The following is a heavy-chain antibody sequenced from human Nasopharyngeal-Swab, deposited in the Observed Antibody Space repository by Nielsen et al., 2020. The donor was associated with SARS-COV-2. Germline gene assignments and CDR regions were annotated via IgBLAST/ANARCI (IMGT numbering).Heavy chain of an antibody. CDR1: GYSFTSYW. CDR2: IDPSDSYP. Sequence: GESLKISWQGSGYSFTSYWISWVRPMPGKGLEWMGRIDPSDSYPNYSPSFQGHVTISADKSISTAYLQWSSLKASDTAMYYCARRAYCSGGSCYSPYYYMDVWGKGTPVTVSS. D-gene: IGHD2-15*01. J-gene: IGHJ6*03. CDR3: ARRAYCSGGSCYSPYYYMDV. V-gene: IGHV5-10-1*01.